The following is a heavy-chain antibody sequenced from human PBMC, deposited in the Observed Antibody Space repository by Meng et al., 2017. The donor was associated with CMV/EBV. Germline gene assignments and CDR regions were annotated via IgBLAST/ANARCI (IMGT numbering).Heavy chain of an antibody. Sequence: GGSLRLSCTVSGGSIRSSGYYWGCIRQPPGKGLEWVSSISSSSSYIYYADSVKGRFTISRDNAKNSLYLQMNSLRAEDTAVYYCAREKDGYNPYYYGMDVWGQGTTVTVSS. CDR3: AREKDGYNPYYYGMDV. CDR1: GGSIRSSG. V-gene: IGHV3-21*01. J-gene: IGHJ6*02. CDR2: ISSSSSYI. D-gene: IGHD5-24*01.